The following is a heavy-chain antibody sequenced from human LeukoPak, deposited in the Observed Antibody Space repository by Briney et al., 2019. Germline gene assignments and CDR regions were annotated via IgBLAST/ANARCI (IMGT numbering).Heavy chain of an antibody. CDR1: GYSINSAYY. D-gene: IGHD3-10*01. Sequence: PSETLSLTCTVSGYSINSAYYWGWIRPPPGKGLEWIGYIYYTGSTSYNPSLKSRVTMSLDASKNQFSLKLSSVTAADTAVYYCARSYYYGSGSYYKKGYYMDVWGKGTTVTVSS. V-gene: IGHV4-61*05. CDR2: IYYTGST. J-gene: IGHJ6*03. CDR3: ARSYYYGSGSYYKKGYYMDV.